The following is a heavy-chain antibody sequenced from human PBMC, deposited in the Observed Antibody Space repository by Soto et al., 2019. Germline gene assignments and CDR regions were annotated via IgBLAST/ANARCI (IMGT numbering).Heavy chain of an antibody. V-gene: IGHV3-23*01. CDR1: GFTFSSYA. Sequence: GVSLRLSCAASGFTFSSYAMRWVLQAPGKGLEWVSAISGSGGSTYYADSVKGRFTISRDNSKNTLYLQMNSLRAEDTAVYYCAKTMHFCSGGSCYFAAFDIWGHGTMVTVSS. CDR3: AKTMHFCSGGSCYFAAFDI. D-gene: IGHD2-15*01. J-gene: IGHJ3*02. CDR2: ISGSGGST.